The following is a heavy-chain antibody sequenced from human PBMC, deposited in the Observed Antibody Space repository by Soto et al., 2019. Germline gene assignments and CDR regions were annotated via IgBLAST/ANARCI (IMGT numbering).Heavy chain of an antibody. D-gene: IGHD6-6*01. CDR1: GFSLSNARMG. Sequence: QVTLKESGPVLVKPTETLTLTCTVSGFSLSNARMGVSWIRQPPGKALEWLAHIFSNDEKFYSTSLKSRLTIYKDTSKSQVVRTRTNMDPVDAATYYCARIRYSGSPPRYFDLWGRGTLVTVSS. V-gene: IGHV2-26*01. CDR2: IFSNDEK. CDR3: ARIRYSGSPPRYFDL. J-gene: IGHJ2*01.